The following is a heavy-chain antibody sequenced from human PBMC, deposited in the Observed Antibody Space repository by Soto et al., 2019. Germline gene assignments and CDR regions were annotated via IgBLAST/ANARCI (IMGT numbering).Heavy chain of an antibody. CDR1: GFPFGSHA. CDR3: AKGKAHTLFGVDTLFDY. V-gene: IGHV3-23*01. D-gene: IGHD3-3*01. CDR2: VSGNGGTT. J-gene: IGHJ4*02. Sequence: HPGGSLRLSCAASGFPFGSHAMSWVRQAPGKGLEWVSLVSGNGGTTNYADSVKGRFTITRDNSQKTLYLQMNSLRAEDTAIYYCAKGKAHTLFGVDTLFDYWGQGTRVTVSS.